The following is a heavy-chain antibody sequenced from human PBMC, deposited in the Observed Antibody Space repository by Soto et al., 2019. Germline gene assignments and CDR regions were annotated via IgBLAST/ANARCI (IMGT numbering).Heavy chain of an antibody. V-gene: IGHV1-8*01. CDR1: GDTFTSYD. Sequence: ASVKVSCKASGDTFTSYDINWVRQATGQGLEWMGWMNPNSGNTGYAQKFQGRVTMTRNTSISTAYMELSSLRSEDTAVYYCARMDDYIWGSYRDNWFDPWGQGTLVTVSS. J-gene: IGHJ5*02. CDR3: ARMDDYIWGSYRDNWFDP. CDR2: MNPNSGNT. D-gene: IGHD3-16*02.